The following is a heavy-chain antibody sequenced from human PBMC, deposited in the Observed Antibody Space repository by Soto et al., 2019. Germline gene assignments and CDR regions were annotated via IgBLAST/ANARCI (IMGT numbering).Heavy chain of an antibody. Sequence: ASVKVSRKASGYTFTGYYIHWVRQAPGQGLEWMGWINPNSGGTNYAQKFQGWVTMTRDTSISTAYMELSRLRSDDTAVYYCAISRDGDIDQYFDYWGQGSLVTVSS. CDR3: AISRDGDIDQYFDY. CDR1: GYTFTGYY. V-gene: IGHV1-2*04. J-gene: IGHJ4*02. D-gene: IGHD2-2*01. CDR2: INPNSGGT.